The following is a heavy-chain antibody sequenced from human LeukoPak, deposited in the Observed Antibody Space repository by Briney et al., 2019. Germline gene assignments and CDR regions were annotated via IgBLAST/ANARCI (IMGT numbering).Heavy chain of an antibody. Sequence: PGGSLRLSCAASGFTFSSYAMSWVRQAPGKGLEWVSGISTSGGSTSYADSVKGRFTISRDNPRNTLYMQMNSLRDEDTAVYYCARADILTGYYPGMDVWGQGTTVTVSS. CDR3: ARADILTGYYPGMDV. D-gene: IGHD3-9*01. CDR1: GFTFSSYA. V-gene: IGHV3-23*01. J-gene: IGHJ6*02. CDR2: ISTSGGST.